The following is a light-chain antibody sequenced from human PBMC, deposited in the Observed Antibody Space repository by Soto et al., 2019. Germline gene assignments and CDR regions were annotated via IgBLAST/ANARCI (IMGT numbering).Light chain of an antibody. CDR1: QSVSSSY. V-gene: IGKV3-20*01. CDR3: QQYGTSPT. J-gene: IGKJ1*01. CDR2: GAS. Sequence: EIVLTQSPGTLSLSPGERATLSCRASQSVSSSYLAWYQQGPGQAPRLLIYGASSTATGIPDRFSGSGSGTDFTLTISRLEPEDFAVYYCQQYGTSPTFGQGTKVDIK.